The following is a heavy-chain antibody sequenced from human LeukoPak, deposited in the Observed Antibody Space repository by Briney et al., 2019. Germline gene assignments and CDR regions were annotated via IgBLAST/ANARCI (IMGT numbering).Heavy chain of an antibody. CDR2: ISACSGTI. CDR3: AREAGSADH. D-gene: IGHD6-25*01. V-gene: IGHV3-48*01. J-gene: IGHJ4*02. Sequence: GGSLRLSCSASGFAFSSYGMNWVRQAPGKGLEWVSYISACSGTIFYADSVKGRFTVSRDNAKNSLYLQMNSLRAEDTGVYYCAREAGSADHWGQGTLVTVSS. CDR1: GFAFSSYG.